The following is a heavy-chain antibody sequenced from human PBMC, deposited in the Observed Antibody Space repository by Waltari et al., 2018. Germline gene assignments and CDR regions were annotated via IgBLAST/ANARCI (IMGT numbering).Heavy chain of an antibody. CDR1: GYPFTSYA. CDR3: ARVGGSSTSPWDFDY. CDR2: MNPNSGNT. Sequence: QVQLVQSGAEVKKPGASVTVSCQASGYPFTSYAINWVRQAPGQGLEWMGWMNPNSGNTGYAQKFQGRVTMTRNTSISTAYMELSSLRSEDTAVYYCARVGGSSTSPWDFDYWGQGTLVTVSS. J-gene: IGHJ4*02. V-gene: IGHV1-8*01. D-gene: IGHD2-2*01.